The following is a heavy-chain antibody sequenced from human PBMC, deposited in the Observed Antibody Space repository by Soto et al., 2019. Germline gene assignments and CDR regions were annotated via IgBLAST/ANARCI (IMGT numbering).Heavy chain of an antibody. CDR1: GFTFSTYA. V-gene: IGHV3-30-3*01. CDR3: ARDLLSACYSCHYSDIDV. J-gene: IGHJ6*02. Sequence: GGSLRLSCVASGFTFSTYAMHWARQAPGKGLQWVAVISYDGNNKYYADSVKGRFTISRDISKSTLYLQMNSLRAEDTAVYYCARDLLSACYSCHYSDIDVWGQGSTVTVYS. D-gene: IGHD3-10*01. CDR2: ISYDGNNK.